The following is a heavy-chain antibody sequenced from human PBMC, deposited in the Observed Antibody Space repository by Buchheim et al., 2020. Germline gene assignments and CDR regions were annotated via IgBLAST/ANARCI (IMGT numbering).Heavy chain of an antibody. J-gene: IGHJ5*02. CDR3: ARRGEYCSGGSCQANWFDP. CDR1: GYSFTSYW. D-gene: IGHD2-15*01. Sequence: EVQLVQSGAEVKKPGESLKISCKGSGYSFTSYWIGWVRQMPGKGLEWMGIIYPGDSDTRYSPSFQGQVTISADKSISTAYLQWSSLKTSDTAMCYCARRGEYCSGGSCQANWFDPWGQGTL. V-gene: IGHV5-51*01. CDR2: IYPGDSDT.